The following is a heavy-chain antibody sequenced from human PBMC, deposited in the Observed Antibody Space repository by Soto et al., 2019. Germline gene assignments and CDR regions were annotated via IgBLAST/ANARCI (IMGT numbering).Heavy chain of an antibody. J-gene: IGHJ4*02. CDR3: ARAPTYYDFWSGYYTGSFDY. V-gene: IGHV3-74*01. CDR2: INSDGSST. Sequence: VQLVESGGGLVQPGGSLRLSCAASGFTFSSYWMHWVRQAPGKGLVWVSRINSDGSSTSYADSVKGRFTISRDNAKNTLYLQMNSLRAEDTAVYYCARAPTYYDFWSGYYTGSFDYWGQGTLVTVSS. D-gene: IGHD3-3*01. CDR1: GFTFSSYW.